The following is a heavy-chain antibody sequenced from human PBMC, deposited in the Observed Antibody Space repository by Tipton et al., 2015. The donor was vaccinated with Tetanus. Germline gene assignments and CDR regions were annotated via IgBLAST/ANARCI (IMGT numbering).Heavy chain of an antibody. D-gene: IGHD4-17*01. CDR2: IYYSGST. CDR3: ARGGRYDYGVQGWFDP. V-gene: IGHV4-59*01. Sequence: LRLSCTVSGGSISSYYWSWIRQPPGKGLEWIGYIYYSGSTNYNPSLKSRVSISVDTSKNQFSLKLSSVTAADTAVYYCARGGRYDYGVQGWFDPWGQGTLVTVSS. J-gene: IGHJ5*02. CDR1: GGSISSYY.